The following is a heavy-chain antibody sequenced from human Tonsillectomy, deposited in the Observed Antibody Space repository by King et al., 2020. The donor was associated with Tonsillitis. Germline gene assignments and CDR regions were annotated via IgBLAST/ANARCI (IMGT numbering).Heavy chain of an antibody. CDR2: ISSSGGST. CDR1: GFTFSSYA. D-gene: IGHD1-7*01. V-gene: IGHV3-23*04. CDR3: AKAGLELRFGYYFDY. J-gene: IGHJ4*02. Sequence: EVQLVESGGGLVQPGGSPRLSCAASGFTFSSYAMNWVRQAPGKGLEWVSGISSSGGSTYYADSVKGRFTISRDNSMNTLYRQMNSLRTEDTAVYYCAKAGLELRFGYYFDYWGQGTLVTVSS.